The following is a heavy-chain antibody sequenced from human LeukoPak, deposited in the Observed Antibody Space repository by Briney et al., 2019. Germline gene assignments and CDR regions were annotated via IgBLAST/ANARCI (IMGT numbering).Heavy chain of an antibody. Sequence: GGSLRLSCAASGFTFSSYSMNWVRQAPGKGLEWVSVISGSGGTTYYADSVKGRFTISRDNSKNTLYLQMNSLRAEDTAVYYCAQKTSGSYIYYWGQGTLVTVSS. D-gene: IGHD3-10*01. CDR3: AQKTSGSYIYY. CDR2: ISGSGGTT. V-gene: IGHV3-23*01. J-gene: IGHJ4*02. CDR1: GFTFSSYS.